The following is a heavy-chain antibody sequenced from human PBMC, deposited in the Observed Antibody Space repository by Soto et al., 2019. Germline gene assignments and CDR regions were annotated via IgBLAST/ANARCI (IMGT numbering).Heavy chain of an antibody. CDR3: ARAPTP. J-gene: IGHJ5*02. CDR1: GGSISRGGYS. V-gene: IGHV4-30-2*01. Sequence: SETLSLTCTVSGGSISRGGYSWSWIRQPPGKGLEWIGYIYHSGSTYSNRSLKSRATISEDRSKNQFPLKLSSVTAADTAVYYCARAPTPWAQGTLVTVSS. CDR2: IYHSGST.